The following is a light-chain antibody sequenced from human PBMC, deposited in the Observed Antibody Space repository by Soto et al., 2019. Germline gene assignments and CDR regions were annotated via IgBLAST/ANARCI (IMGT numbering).Light chain of an antibody. CDR1: QSVSSY. CDR3: NKRRKWPLT. Sequence: VLTHSPATLSLSPGERRTLSCRASQSVSSYLAWYQQEPGQAPRLLIYDESSRATGIPARFSARGSGRDLTITITRLAPEDLEVHYCNKRRKWPLTFGGGKQVDIK. CDR2: DES. J-gene: IGKJ4*01. V-gene: IGKV3-11*02.